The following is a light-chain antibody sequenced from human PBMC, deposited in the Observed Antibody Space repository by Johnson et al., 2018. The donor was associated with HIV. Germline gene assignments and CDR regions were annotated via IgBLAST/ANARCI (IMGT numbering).Light chain of an antibody. CDR2: RNN. J-gene: IGLJ1*01. CDR1: SSNIGSNT. Sequence: QSVLTQSPSVSATPGQRVTISCSGSSSNIGSNTVNWYQQLPGTAPKLLIYRNNQRPSGVPDRFSGSKSGNSASLAISGLQAEDEADYYCAAWDDSLNAYVFGTGTKVTVL. V-gene: IGLV1-44*01. CDR3: AAWDDSLNAYV.